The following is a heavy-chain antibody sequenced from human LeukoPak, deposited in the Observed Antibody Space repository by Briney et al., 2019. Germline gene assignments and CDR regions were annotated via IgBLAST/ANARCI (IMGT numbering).Heavy chain of an antibody. D-gene: IGHD3-16*01. J-gene: IGHJ4*02. CDR2: IRAGGDVT. Sequence: QAGGSLRLSCVASRFTFSKYIMTWVRQGPGKGLDWVASIRAGGDVTFYADSVKGRFRPSRDNSRNTVYLEMNSLRVDDTGVYFCANWGGTQTIGDIWYGPLDYWGQGTQVTVSS. CDR1: RFTFSKYI. CDR3: ANWGGTQTIGDIWYGPLDY. V-gene: IGHV3-23*01.